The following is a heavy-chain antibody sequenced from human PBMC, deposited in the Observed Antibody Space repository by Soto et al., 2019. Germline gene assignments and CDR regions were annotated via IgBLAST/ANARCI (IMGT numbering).Heavy chain of an antibody. D-gene: IGHD5-12*01. CDR1: GFTFSSYG. V-gene: IGHV3-30*18. CDR2: ISYDGSNK. Sequence: GGSLRLSCAASGFTFSSYGMHWVRQAPGKGLEWVAVISYDGSNKYYADSVKGRFTISRDNSKNTLYLQMNSLRAEDTAVYYCAKDLRIVATIRGPEGGLVYWGQGTLVTVSS. J-gene: IGHJ4*02. CDR3: AKDLRIVATIRGPEGGLVY.